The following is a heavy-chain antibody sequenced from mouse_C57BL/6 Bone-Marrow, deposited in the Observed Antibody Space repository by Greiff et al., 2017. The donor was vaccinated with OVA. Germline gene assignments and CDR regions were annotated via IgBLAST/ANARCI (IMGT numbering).Heavy chain of an antibody. CDR1: GFSLTSYG. CDR2: IWSGGST. CDR3: ARNNDYDGYYFDY. V-gene: IGHV2-2*01. Sequence: VQLQQSGPGLVQPSQSLSITCTVSGFSLTSYGVHWVRQSPGKGLEWLGVIWSGGSTDYNAAFISRLSISKDNSKSQVFFKMNSLQADDTAIYYCARNNDYDGYYFDYWGQGTTLTVSS. J-gene: IGHJ2*01. D-gene: IGHD2-4*01.